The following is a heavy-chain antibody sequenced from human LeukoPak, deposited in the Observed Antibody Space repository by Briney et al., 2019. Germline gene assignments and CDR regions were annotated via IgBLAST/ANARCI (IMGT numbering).Heavy chain of an antibody. J-gene: IGHJ5*02. CDR3: ARVDSSSWANWFDP. CDR1: GVSISSYY. V-gene: IGHV4-59*01. Sequence: SETLSLTCTVSGVSISSYYWSWIRQPPGKGLEWIGYIYYSGSTNYNPSLKSRVTISVDTSKNQFSLKLSSVTAADTAVYYCARVDSSSWANWFDPWGQGTLVTVSS. CDR2: IYYSGST. D-gene: IGHD6-13*01.